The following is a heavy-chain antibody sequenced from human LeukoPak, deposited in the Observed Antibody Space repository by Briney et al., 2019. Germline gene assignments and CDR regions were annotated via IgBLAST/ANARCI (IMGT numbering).Heavy chain of an antibody. Sequence: GGSLRLSCAASGFTFSSYAMSWVCQAPGKGLEWVSAISGSGGSTYYADSVKGRFTISRDNSKNTLYLQMNSLRAEDTAVYYCAKDLGHSTTFNGMDVWGQGTTVTVSS. CDR2: ISGSGGST. D-gene: IGHD2/OR15-2a*01. J-gene: IGHJ6*02. CDR1: GFTFSSYA. V-gene: IGHV3-23*01. CDR3: AKDLGHSTTFNGMDV.